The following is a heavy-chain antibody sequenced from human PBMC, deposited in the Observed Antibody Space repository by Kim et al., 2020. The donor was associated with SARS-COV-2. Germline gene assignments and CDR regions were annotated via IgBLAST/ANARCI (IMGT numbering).Heavy chain of an antibody. D-gene: IGHD6-13*01. CDR1: GGTFSSYA. Sequence: SVKVSCKASGGTFSSYAISWVRQAPGQGLEWMGRIIPILGIANYAQKFQGRVTITADKSTSTAYMELSSLRSEDTAVYYCASGQQRQYYYYYYGMDVWGQGTTVTVSS. J-gene: IGHJ6*02. CDR3: ASGQQRQYYYYYYGMDV. CDR2: IIPILGIA. V-gene: IGHV1-69*04.